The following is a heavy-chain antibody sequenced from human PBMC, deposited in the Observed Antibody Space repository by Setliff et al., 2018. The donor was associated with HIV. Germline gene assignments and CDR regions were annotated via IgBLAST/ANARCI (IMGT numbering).Heavy chain of an antibody. V-gene: IGHV4-31*02. CDR1: GGSISSGAYY. Sequence: SETLSLTCTVSGGSISSGAYYWSWIRQHPGKGLEWIGYIYYSGSTYYNPSLKSRVTISVETSKNQVSLKLSSVTAADTVVYYCASSHTGYCSSSGAFDSWGQGTMVTVS. CDR3: ASSHTGYCSSSGAFDS. J-gene: IGHJ3*02. D-gene: IGHD6-6*01. CDR2: IYYSGST.